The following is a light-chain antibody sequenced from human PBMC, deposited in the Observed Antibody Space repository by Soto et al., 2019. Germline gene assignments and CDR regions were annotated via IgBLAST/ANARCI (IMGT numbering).Light chain of an antibody. CDR3: QQYNSYSRT. V-gene: IGKV1-5*03. J-gene: IGKJ1*01. CDR2: KAS. CDR1: QSISIY. Sequence: DIQMTQSPSSLSASVGDRVTITCRASQSISIYLNWYQQKPGKAPKLLIFKASSLESGVPSRFSGSGSGTEFTLAISSLQPDDFATYYCQQYNSYSRTFGQGTKVDIK.